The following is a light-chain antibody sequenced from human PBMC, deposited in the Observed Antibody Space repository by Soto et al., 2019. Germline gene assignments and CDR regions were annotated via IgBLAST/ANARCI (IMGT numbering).Light chain of an antibody. CDR3: SSYTSSFKLAV. J-gene: IGLJ1*01. V-gene: IGLV2-14*03. CDR2: DVS. CDR1: SSDVGGYNY. Sequence: QSALTQPDSVSGSPGQSITIFCTGTSSDVGGYNYVSWYQQHPGSAPKLMIYDVSSRPSGVSNRFSGSKSGNTASLTISGLQAEDEADYYCSSYTSSFKLAVFGSGTKLTVL.